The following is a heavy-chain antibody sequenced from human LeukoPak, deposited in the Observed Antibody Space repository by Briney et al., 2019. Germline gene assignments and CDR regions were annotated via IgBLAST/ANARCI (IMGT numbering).Heavy chain of an antibody. CDR2: IYYSGST. J-gene: IGHJ4*02. CDR3: ARAQVPAAIDY. D-gene: IGHD2-2*01. V-gene: IGHV4-30-4*08. CDR1: GGSISSSSYY. Sequence: PSETLSLTCTVSGGSISSSSYYWGWIRQPPGKGLEWIGYIYYSGSTYYNPSLKSRVTISVDTSKNQFSLKLSSVTAADTAVYYCARAQVPAAIDYWGQGTLVTVSS.